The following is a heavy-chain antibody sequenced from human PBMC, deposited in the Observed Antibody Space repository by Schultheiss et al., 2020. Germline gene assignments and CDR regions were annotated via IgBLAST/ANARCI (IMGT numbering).Heavy chain of an antibody. CDR2: ISGSGGST. V-gene: IGHV3-23*01. Sequence: CGSLRLSCAASGFTFSSYAMSWVRQAPGKGLEWVSAISGSGGSTYYADSVKGRFTISRDNSKNTLYLQMNSLRAEDTAVYYCAKYKTYSSRLFDYWGQGTLVTVSS. J-gene: IGHJ4*02. CDR3: AKYKTYSSRLFDY. D-gene: IGHD6-13*01. CDR1: GFTFSSYA.